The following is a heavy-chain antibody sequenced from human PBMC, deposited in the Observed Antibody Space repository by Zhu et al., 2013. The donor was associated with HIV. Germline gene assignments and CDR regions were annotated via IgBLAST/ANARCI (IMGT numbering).Heavy chain of an antibody. J-gene: IGHJ3*02. CDR3: ARGAYYYDTSGPLI. D-gene: IGHD3-22*01. V-gene: IGHV1-2*02. Sequence: QVQLVQSGAEVKKPGASVKVSCKASGYTFTDYYMHWVRQAPGQGLEWMGWINPNSGGTKYAQKFQGRVTMTRDTSISTAYMELSRLRSDDTAVYYCARGAYYYDTSGPLIWGQGTMVTVSS. CDR2: INPNSGGT. CDR1: GYTFTDYY.